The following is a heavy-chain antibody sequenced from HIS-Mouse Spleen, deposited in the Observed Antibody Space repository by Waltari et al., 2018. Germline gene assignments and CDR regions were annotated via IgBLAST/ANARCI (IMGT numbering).Heavy chain of an antibody. CDR3: ARVYYDFWSGYYY. D-gene: IGHD3-3*01. CDR1: GYTFTSYD. J-gene: IGHJ4*02. Sequence: QVQLVQSRAEVKKHGASVKVSCKASGYTFTSYDSNWVRQATGQGLEWMGWMNPNSGNTGHAQKFQGRVTMTRNTSISTAYMELSSLRSEDTAVYYCARVYYDFWSGYYYWGQGTLVTVSS. V-gene: IGHV1-8*01. CDR2: MNPNSGNT.